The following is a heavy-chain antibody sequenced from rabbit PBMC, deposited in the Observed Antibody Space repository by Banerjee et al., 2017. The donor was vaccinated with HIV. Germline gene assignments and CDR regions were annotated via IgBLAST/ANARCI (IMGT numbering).Heavy chain of an antibody. CDR3: ARADTYGGAGYTYASYFNL. CDR1: GFSFSNKYV. V-gene: IGHV1S45*01. CDR2: INTGDGST. J-gene: IGHJ4*01. D-gene: IGHD6-1*01. Sequence: QEQLEESGGDLVKPGASLTLTCTASGFSFSNKYVMCWVRQAPGKGLEWIGCINTGDGSTYYASWAKGRFTISKTSSTTVTLQMTSLTDADTATYFCARADTYGGAGYTYASYFNLWGPGTLVTVS.